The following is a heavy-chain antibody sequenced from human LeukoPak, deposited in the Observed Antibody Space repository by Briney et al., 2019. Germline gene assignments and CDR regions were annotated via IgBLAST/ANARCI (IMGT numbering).Heavy chain of an antibody. CDR3: ARDFPLVVGATSDYFDY. Sequence: ASVKVSCKASGYTFTSYYMHWVRQDPGQGLEWMGIINPSGGSTSYAQKFQGRVTMTRDTSTSTAYMELRSLRSDDTAVYYCARDFPLVVGATSDYFDYWGQGTLVTVSS. V-gene: IGHV1-46*01. CDR1: GYTFTSYY. CDR2: INPSGGST. J-gene: IGHJ4*02. D-gene: IGHD1-26*01.